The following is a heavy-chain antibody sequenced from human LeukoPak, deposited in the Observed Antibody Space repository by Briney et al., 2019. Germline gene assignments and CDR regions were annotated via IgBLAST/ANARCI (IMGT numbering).Heavy chain of an antibody. CDR3: ARAWGSYGLEPSDY. Sequence: PGGSLRLSCAASGFTFRGYLMHWVRQAPGKGLVWVSRINSDGSSTSYADSVKGRFTISRDNAKNTLYLQMNSLRAEDTAVYYCARAWGSYGLEPSDYWGQGTLVTVSS. CDR2: INSDGSST. J-gene: IGHJ4*02. CDR1: GFTFRGYL. V-gene: IGHV3-74*01. D-gene: IGHD5-18*01.